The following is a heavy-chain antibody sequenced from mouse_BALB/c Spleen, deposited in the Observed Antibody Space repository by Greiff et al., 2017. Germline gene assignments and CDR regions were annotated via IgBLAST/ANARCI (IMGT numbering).Heavy chain of an antibody. Sequence: VQLQQSGAELVKPGASVKLSCTASGFNIKDTYMHWVKQRPEQGLEWIGRIDPANGNTKYDPKFQGKATITADTSSNTAYLQLSSLTSEDTAVYYCALSLTGFYAMDYWGQGTSVTVSS. D-gene: IGHD4-1*01. V-gene: IGHV14-3*02. J-gene: IGHJ4*01. CDR2: IDPANGNT. CDR1: GFNIKDTY. CDR3: ALSLTGFYAMDY.